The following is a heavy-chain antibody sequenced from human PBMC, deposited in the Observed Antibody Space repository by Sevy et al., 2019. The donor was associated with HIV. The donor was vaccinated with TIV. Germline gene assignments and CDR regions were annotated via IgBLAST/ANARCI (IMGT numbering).Heavy chain of an antibody. CDR2: IKGVGSDK. Sequence: GGSLRLSCAASGFSFSANWMNWIRQAPGKGLEWVANIKGVGSDKHYVDSVEGRFTISRDNAKNVLYLQMNSLRVEDTAVYYCAHETSGRLESWGQGTLVTVSS. CDR1: GFSFSANW. J-gene: IGHJ4*02. CDR3: AHETSGRLES. V-gene: IGHV3-7*01. D-gene: IGHD1-26*01.